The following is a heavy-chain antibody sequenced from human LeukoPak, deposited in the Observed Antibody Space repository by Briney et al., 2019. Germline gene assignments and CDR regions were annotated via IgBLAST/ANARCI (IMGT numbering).Heavy chain of an antibody. Sequence: PGRSLRLSCAASGFTFSSYGMHWVRQAPGKGLEWVAVIWYDGSNKYYVDSVKGRFTISRDNSKNTLYLQMNSLRAEDTAVHYCARDGLAYYYGMDVWGQGTTVTVSS. J-gene: IGHJ6*02. D-gene: IGHD3/OR15-3a*01. CDR2: IWYDGSNK. V-gene: IGHV3-33*01. CDR1: GFTFSSYG. CDR3: ARDGLAYYYGMDV.